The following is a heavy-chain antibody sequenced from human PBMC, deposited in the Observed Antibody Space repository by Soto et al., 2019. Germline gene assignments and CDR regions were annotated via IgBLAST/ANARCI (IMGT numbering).Heavy chain of an antibody. D-gene: IGHD3-22*01. CDR3: ARDQGYYDSSGYFDY. V-gene: IGHV3-11*01. Sequence: TVGSLRLSGAASGFTFSDYYMSWIRQAPGKGLEWVSYISSSGSIIYYADSVKGRFTISRENARNSLYLQLNSLRAEDTAVYYCARDQGYYDSSGYFDYWGQGTLVTVSS. CDR2: ISSSGSII. CDR1: GFTFSDYY. J-gene: IGHJ4*02.